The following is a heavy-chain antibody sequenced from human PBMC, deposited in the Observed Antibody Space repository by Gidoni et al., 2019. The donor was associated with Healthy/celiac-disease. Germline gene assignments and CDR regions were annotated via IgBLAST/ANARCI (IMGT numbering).Heavy chain of an antibody. V-gene: IGHV1-46*01. Sequence: QVQLVQSGAEVKKPGASVKVSCKASGYTFTSTYMHWVRQALGPGLEWLGIINPSGGSTSYAQKFQGRVTMTRDTSTSTVYMELSSLRSEDTAVYYCARDRQATAIPRRDEALDYWGQGTLVTVSS. D-gene: IGHD2-2*02. J-gene: IGHJ4*02. CDR2: INPSGGST. CDR1: GYTFTSTY. CDR3: ARDRQATAIPRRDEALDY.